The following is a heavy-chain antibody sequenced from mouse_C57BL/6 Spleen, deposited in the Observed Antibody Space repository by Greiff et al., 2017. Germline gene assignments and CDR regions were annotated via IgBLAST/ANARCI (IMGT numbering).Heavy chain of an antibody. CDR1: GYTFTSYW. V-gene: IGHV1-50*01. D-gene: IGHD2-1*01. Sequence: QVQLQQPGAELVKPGASVKLSCKASGYTFTSYWMQWVKQRPGQGLEWIGEIDPSDSYTNYNQKFKGKATLTVDTSSSTAYMQLSSLTSEDSAVYCCARRGNYIDYWGQGTTLTVSS. J-gene: IGHJ2*01. CDR2: IDPSDSYT. CDR3: ARRGNYIDY.